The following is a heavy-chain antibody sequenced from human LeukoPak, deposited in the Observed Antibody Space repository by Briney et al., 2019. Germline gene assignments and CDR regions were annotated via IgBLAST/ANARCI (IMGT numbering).Heavy chain of an antibody. J-gene: IGHJ6*02. V-gene: IGHV4-34*01. CDR2: INHSGST. CDR3: ARDRNFRRYPYYYYGMDV. CDR1: GGSFSGYY. D-gene: IGHD2/OR15-2a*01. Sequence: SETLSLTCAVYGGSFSGYYWSWIRQPPGKVLEWIGEINHSGSTNYNPSLKSRVTISVDTSKNQFSLKLSSVTAADTAVYYCARDRNFRRYPYYYYGMDVWGQGTTVTVSS.